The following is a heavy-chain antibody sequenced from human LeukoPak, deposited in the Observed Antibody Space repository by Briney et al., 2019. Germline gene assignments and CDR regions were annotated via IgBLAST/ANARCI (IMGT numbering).Heavy chain of an antibody. Sequence: KPSQTLSLTCTVSGGSISSGGYYWSWIRQHPGKGLEWIGYIYYSGSTYYNPSLKSRVTISVDTSKNQFSLKLSSVTAADTAVYYCASSFLNLGYCSGGSCPTLDYWGQGTLVTVSS. V-gene: IGHV4-31*03. CDR1: GGSISSGGYY. J-gene: IGHJ4*02. D-gene: IGHD2-15*01. CDR3: ASSFLNLGYCSGGSCPTLDY. CDR2: IYYSGST.